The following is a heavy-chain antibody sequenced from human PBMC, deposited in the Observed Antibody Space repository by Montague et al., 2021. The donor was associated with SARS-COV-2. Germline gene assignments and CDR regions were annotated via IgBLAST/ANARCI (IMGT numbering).Heavy chain of an antibody. Sequence: SLRLSCAASGFTFGDYGMSWVRQAPGKGLEWVSGINWNGGSTGYADSVKGRSTISRDNAKNSLYLQMNSLRAEDTAVYYCARGNYDNSGHYPAYYFDNWGQGTLVTVSS. CDR1: GFTFGDYG. D-gene: IGHD3-22*01. J-gene: IGHJ4*02. CDR3: ARGNYDNSGHYPAYYFDN. CDR2: INWNGGST. V-gene: IGHV3-20*04.